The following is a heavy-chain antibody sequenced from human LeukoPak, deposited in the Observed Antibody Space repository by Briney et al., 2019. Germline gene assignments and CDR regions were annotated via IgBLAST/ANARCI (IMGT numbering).Heavy chain of an antibody. D-gene: IGHD4-17*01. CDR3: EKGPIYGDYSGNWSDP. CDR2: ISWNSGSI. J-gene: IGHJ5*02. CDR1: GFTFDDYA. Sequence: PGGSLRLSCAASGFTFDDYAMHWVRQAPGKGLEWVSGISWNSGSIGYADSVKGRFTISRDNAKNSLYLQMNSLRAEDTALYYCEKGPIYGDYSGNWSDPWGQGTLVTVSS. V-gene: IGHV3-9*01.